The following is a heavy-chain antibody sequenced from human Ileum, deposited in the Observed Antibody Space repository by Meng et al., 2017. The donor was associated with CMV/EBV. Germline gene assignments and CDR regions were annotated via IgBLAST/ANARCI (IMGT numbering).Heavy chain of an antibody. V-gene: IGHV4-59*01. CDR3: ARAPYSLSLDS. CDR1: GGSISSYY. Sequence: SETLSLTCTVSGGSISSYYWCWIRQPPGKGLEWIGYIYYSGSTNYNPSLKSRVTISVDTSMNQFSLKLSSVTAGDTAVYYCARAPYSLSLDSWGQGTPVTVSS. J-gene: IGHJ4*02. CDR2: IYYSGST. D-gene: IGHD5-18*01.